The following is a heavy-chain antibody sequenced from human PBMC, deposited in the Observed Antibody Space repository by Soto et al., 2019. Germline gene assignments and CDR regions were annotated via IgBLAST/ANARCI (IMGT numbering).Heavy chain of an antibody. D-gene: IGHD5-18*01. CDR2: ISSSSSTI. J-gene: IGHJ6*02. CDR3: ARDAFTAMVSGYYYGMDV. V-gene: IGHV3-48*02. CDR1: GFTFSSYS. Sequence: GGSLRLSCAASGFTFSSYSMNWVRQAPGKGLEWVPYISSSSSTIYYADSVKGRFTISRDNAKNSLYLQMNSLRDEDTAVYYCARDAFTAMVSGYYYGMDVWGQGTTVTVSS.